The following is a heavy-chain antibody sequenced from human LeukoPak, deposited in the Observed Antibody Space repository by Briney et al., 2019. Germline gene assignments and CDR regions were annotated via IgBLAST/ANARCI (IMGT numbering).Heavy chain of an antibody. J-gene: IGHJ6*02. CDR2: ISAYNGNT. CDR1: GYTFTSYG. D-gene: IGHD3-10*01. V-gene: IGHV1-18*01. CDR3: ARELLLWFGESYGMDV. Sequence: GASVKVSCKASGYTFTSYGISWVRQAPGQGLEWMGWISAYNGNTNYAQRLQGRVTMTTDTSTSTAYMELRSLRSDDTAVYYRARELLLWFGESYGMDVWGQGTTVTVSS.